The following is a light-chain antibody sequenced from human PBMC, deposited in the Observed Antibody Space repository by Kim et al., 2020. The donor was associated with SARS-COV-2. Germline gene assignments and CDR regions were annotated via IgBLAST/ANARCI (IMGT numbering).Light chain of an antibody. CDR1: QNIGNY. J-gene: IGKJ1*01. CDR3: QQSYNMPRK. V-gene: IGKV1-39*01. CDR2: AAF. Sequence: VSVGDRVTITCLASQNIGNYLNWYQQKEGKAPNLLIYAAFILQSGVPPMISGSVSGTDFTLTISSLQPEDFATYYCQQSYNMPRKFGQGPKVDIK.